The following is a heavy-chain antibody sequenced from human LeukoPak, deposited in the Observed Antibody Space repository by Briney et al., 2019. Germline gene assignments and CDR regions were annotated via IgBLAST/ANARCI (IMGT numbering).Heavy chain of an antibody. CDR3: ATDLVVGATYAFDI. CDR2: IIPILGIA. D-gene: IGHD1-26*01. CDR1: GGTFSSYA. J-gene: IGHJ3*02. V-gene: IGHV1-69*04. Sequence: ASVKVSCKASGGTFSSYAISWVRQAPGQGLEWMGRIIPILGIANYAQKFQGRVTITADKSTSTAYMELSSLRSEDTAVYYCATDLVVGATYAFDIWGQGTMVTVSS.